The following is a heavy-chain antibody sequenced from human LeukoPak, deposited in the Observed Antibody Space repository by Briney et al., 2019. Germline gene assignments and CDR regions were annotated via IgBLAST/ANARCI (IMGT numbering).Heavy chain of an antibody. V-gene: IGHV3-23*01. D-gene: IGHD4-17*01. CDR2: ISGSGGST. J-gene: IGHJ6*03. Sequence: GGTLRLSCAASGFTFSSYGMSWVRQAPGKGLEWVSAISGSGGSTYYADSVKGRFTISRDNSKNTLYLQMNSLRVEDTAVYYCARDSTVTTHYYYYYMDVWGKGTTVTVSS. CDR3: ARDSTVTTHYYYYYMDV. CDR1: GFTFSSYG.